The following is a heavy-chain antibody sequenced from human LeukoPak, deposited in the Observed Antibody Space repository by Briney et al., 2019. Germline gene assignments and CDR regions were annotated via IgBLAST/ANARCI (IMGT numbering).Heavy chain of an antibody. CDR1: GGSISSYY. J-gene: IGHJ4*02. V-gene: IGHV4-4*07. D-gene: IGHD3-10*01. CDR2: IYTSGST. Sequence: PSETLSLTCTVSGGSISSYYWSWIRQPAGKGLEWIGRIYTSGSTNYNPSLKSRVTISVDTSKNQFSLKLSSVTAADTAVYYCARHPWFGELLGFDYWGQGTLVTVSS. CDR3: ARHPWFGELLGFDY.